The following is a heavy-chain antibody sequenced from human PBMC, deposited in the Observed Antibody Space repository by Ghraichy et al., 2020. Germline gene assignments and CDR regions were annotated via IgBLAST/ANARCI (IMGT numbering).Heavy chain of an antibody. CDR1: GGTFGSHT. CDR3: ARATSALKYNWFDS. V-gene: IGHV1-69*02. D-gene: IGHD5-12*01. J-gene: IGHJ5*01. CDR2: IIPFLDLS. Sequence: SSVKVSCKASGGTFGSHTINWVRQAPGQGLEWMGRIIPFLDLSNYAQNFQDRVTLTADKSAGTAYMELSSLRSQDTAVYYCARATSALKYNWFDSWGQGTLVTVSS.